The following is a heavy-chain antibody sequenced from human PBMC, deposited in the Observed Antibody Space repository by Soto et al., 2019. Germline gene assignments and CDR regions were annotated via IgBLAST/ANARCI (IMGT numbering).Heavy chain of an antibody. D-gene: IGHD2-15*01. CDR1: GGTFGTYA. J-gene: IGHJ6*02. Sequence: EASVKVSCKASGGTFGTYAISWVRRAPGQSLEWMGQISAGFGTTDLAQMFQGRVTITADKFTTTVYMELSSLRSDDTAVYYCATDCSGDSCYGAYGMDVWGQGTTVTVSS. V-gene: IGHV1-69*06. CDR2: ISAGFGTT. CDR3: ATDCSGDSCYGAYGMDV.